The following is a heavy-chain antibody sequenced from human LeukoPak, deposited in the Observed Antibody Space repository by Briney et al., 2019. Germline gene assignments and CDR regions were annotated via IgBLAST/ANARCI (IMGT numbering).Heavy chain of an antibody. D-gene: IGHD1-26*01. CDR1: GFTFSSYE. Sequence: GGSLRLSCAASGFTFSSYEMNWVRQAPGKGLEWVSYISGSGNTIYYANSVKGRFTISRDNAKNSLYLQMNSLRAEDTAVYYCARDRDIVGAGTFDYWGQGTLVTVSS. J-gene: IGHJ4*02. CDR3: ARDRDIVGAGTFDY. CDR2: ISGSGNTI. V-gene: IGHV3-48*03.